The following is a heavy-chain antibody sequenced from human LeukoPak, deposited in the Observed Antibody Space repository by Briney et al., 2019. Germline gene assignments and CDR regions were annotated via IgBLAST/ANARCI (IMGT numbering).Heavy chain of an antibody. CDR2: ISGSGGST. V-gene: IGHV3-23*01. CDR1: GFTFSSYG. Sequence: GGTLRLSCAASGFTFSSYGMSWVRQAPGKGLEWVSAISGSGGSTYYADSVKGRFTISRDNSKNSLYLQMNSLRAEDTAVYYCARDYLAYGGYGEKGPMVYWGQGTLVTVSS. CDR3: ARDYLAYGGYGEKGPMVY. J-gene: IGHJ4*02. D-gene: IGHD4-17*01.